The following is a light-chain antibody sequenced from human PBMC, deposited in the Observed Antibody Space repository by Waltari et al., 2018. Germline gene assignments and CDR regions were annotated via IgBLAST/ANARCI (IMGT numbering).Light chain of an antibody. V-gene: IGLV2-14*03. Sequence: QSALTQPASVSGSPGQSITISCTGTSSDVGGSNYVSWYQQYPGKAPKLMIYDVSNRPSGVFNRFSGSKSGNTASLTISGLQAEDEADYYCSSYISSSTLELFGGGTSLTVL. CDR3: SSYISSSTLEL. CDR2: DVS. CDR1: SSDVGGSNY. J-gene: IGLJ2*01.